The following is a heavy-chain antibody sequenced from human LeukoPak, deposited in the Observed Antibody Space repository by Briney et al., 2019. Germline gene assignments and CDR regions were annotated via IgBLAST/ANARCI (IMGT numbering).Heavy chain of an antibody. V-gene: IGHV3-7*01. CDR3: ARALQGNWGPTCDF. J-gene: IGHJ4*02. Sequence: PGGSLRLSCAASGFTFSTYWMTWVRQAPGKGLEWVANMKGDGSEVHYVDSVKGRFSISRDNAKNSLYLQMNSLRAEDTAVYYCARALQGNWGPTCDFWGQGTLVTVSS. CDR1: GFTFSTYW. D-gene: IGHD7-27*01. CDR2: MKGDGSEV.